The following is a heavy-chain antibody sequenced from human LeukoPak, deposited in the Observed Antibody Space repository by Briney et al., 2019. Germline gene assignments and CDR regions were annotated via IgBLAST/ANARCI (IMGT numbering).Heavy chain of an antibody. CDR1: GGSFTGYY. CDR2: INHSGST. D-gene: IGHD5-12*01. V-gene: IGHV4-34*01. J-gene: IGHJ3*02. Sequence: SETLSLTCAVYGGSFTGYYWRWIRQPPGKGLEWIGEINHSGSTKYNPSLKSRVTISVDTSTKQFFLRLTSVTAADTAVYYCACHAVRYSAYDREEDAFDIWGQGTMVTVSS. CDR3: ACHAVRYSAYDREEDAFDI.